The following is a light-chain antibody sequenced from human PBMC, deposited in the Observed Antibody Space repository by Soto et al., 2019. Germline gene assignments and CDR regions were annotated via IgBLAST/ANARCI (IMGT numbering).Light chain of an antibody. Sequence: EIVLTQSPATLSLSPGETATLSCGASQYVSGNYLAWYQQKPGLAPRLLICDASSRATDIPDRFSGSGSGTDFALTISRLEPEDFAVYHCQQYGGSPLTFGQGTRLEVK. J-gene: IGKJ5*01. V-gene: IGKV3D-20*01. CDR3: QQYGGSPLT. CDR1: QYVSGNY. CDR2: DAS.